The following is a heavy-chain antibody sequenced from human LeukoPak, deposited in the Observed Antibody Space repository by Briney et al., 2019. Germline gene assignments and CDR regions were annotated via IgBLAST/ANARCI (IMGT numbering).Heavy chain of an antibody. J-gene: IGHJ4*02. V-gene: IGHV3-11*01. CDR2: ISNSGGTI. CDR1: GFTFSDYF. CDR3: ARMRSSWYFDH. D-gene: IGHD6-13*01. Sequence: GGSLRLSCAASGFTFSDYFMTWRRQAPGKGLEWVSYISNSGGTIYYSDSVKGRFTISRDNAKNLLYLEMDSLRAGDTAVYYCARMRSSWYFDHWGQGALVTVSS.